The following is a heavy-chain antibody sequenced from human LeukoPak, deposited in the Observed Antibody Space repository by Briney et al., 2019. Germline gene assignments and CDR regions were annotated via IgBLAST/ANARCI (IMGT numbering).Heavy chain of an antibody. V-gene: IGHV3-30*04. CDR2: LSYDGTDW. J-gene: IGHJ4*02. Sequence: RPGGSLRLSCAASCFTFTTDPMHWVRQTPGKGREWLGVLSYDGTDWYYADSVRGRFTISRDNSKKTLYLQMNSLRREDTAVYYCARGTPAVAGIDYWGLGTLVTVSS. CDR3: ARGTPAVAGIDY. CDR1: CFTFTTDP. D-gene: IGHD6-19*01.